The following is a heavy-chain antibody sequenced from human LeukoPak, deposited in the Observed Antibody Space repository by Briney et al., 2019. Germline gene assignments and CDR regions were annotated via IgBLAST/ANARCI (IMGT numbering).Heavy chain of an antibody. CDR1: GGSFSGYY. CDR2: INHSGST. D-gene: IGHD5-18*01. CDR3: ASTGYSYVFDS. V-gene: IGHV4-34*01. J-gene: IGHJ4*02. Sequence: PSETLSLTCAVYGGSFSGYYWSWIRQPPGKGLEWIGEINHSGSTNYNPSLKSRVTISVDTSKNQFSLKLSSVTAADTAVYYCASTGYSYVFDSGGQGTLVTVSS.